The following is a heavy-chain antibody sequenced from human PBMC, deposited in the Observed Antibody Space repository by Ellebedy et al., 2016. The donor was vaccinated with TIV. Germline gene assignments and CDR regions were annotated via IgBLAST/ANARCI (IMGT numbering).Heavy chain of an antibody. CDR2: ISAYNANT. CDR3: ARGYYYDSGSQFYFDY. D-gene: IGHD3-10*01. Sequence: AASVTVSCKASGHTFTSYGISWVRQAPGQGLEWMGWISAYNANTKYAQKLQGRVTMTTDTSTSTAYLELRSLRSDDTAVYYCARGYYYDSGSQFYFDYWGQGTLVTVSS. J-gene: IGHJ4*02. CDR1: GHTFTSYG. V-gene: IGHV1-18*04.